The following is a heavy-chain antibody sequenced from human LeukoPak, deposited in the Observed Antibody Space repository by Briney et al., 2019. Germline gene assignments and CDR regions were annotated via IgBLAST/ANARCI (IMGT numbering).Heavy chain of an antibody. CDR1: GFTFSSYE. CDR2: ISSSGSTI. Sequence: GGSLRLSCAASGFTFSSYEMNWVRQAPGKGLEWVSYISSSGSTIYYADSVKGRFPISRDNAKNSLYLQMNSLRAEDTAVYYCAKDYGSGSYYTLYYWGQETLVTVSS. CDR3: AKDYGSGSYYTLYY. D-gene: IGHD3-10*01. V-gene: IGHV3-48*03. J-gene: IGHJ4*02.